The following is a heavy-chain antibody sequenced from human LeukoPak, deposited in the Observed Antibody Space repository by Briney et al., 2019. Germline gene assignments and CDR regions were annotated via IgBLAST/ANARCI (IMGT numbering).Heavy chain of an antibody. V-gene: IGHV3-9*03. D-gene: IGHD5-12*01. Sequence: VSGISWNSGSIGYADSVKGRFTISRDNAKNSLYLQMNSLRAEDMALYYCAKDSGEDAFDIWGQGTMVTVSS. CDR2: ISWNSGSI. CDR3: AKDSGEDAFDI. J-gene: IGHJ3*02.